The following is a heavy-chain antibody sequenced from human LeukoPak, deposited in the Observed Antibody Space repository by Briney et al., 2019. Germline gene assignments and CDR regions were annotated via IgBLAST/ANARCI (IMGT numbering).Heavy chain of an antibody. V-gene: IGHV1-2*02. J-gene: IGHJ6*02. Sequence: ASVKVSCKASAYNFTGYYMHWVRQAPGQGLEWMGWINPNSGGTNYAQKFQGRVTMTRDTSISTAYMELRSLRSDDTAVYYCARGDFWSGSVADVWGQGTTVTVSS. CDR1: AYNFTGYY. CDR2: INPNSGGT. CDR3: ARGDFWSGSVADV. D-gene: IGHD3-3*01.